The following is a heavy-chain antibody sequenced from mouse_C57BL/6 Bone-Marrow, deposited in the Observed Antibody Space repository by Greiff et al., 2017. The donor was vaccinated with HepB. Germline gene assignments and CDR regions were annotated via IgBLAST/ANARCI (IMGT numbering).Heavy chain of an antibody. CDR2: ISYDGSN. Sequence: EVKLQESGPGLVKPSQSLSLTCSVTGYSITSGYYWNWIRQFPGNKLEWMGYISYDGSNNYNPSLKNRISITRDTSKNQFFLKLNSVTTEDTATYYCARAGNYDYPFYAMDYWGQGTSVTVSS. CDR1: GYSITSGYY. D-gene: IGHD2-4*01. J-gene: IGHJ4*01. V-gene: IGHV3-6*01. CDR3: ARAGNYDYPFYAMDY.